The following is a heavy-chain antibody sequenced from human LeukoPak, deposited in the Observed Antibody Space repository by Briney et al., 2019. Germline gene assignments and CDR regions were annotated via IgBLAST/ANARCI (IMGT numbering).Heavy chain of an antibody. V-gene: IGHV1-3*01. J-gene: IGHJ4*02. CDR3: VISWGSYRYTGYDY. CDR2: INAGNGNT. Sequence: ASVKVSCKASGYTFTSYAMHWVRQAPGQRLEWMGWINAGNGNTKYSQKFQGRVTITRDTSASTAYMELSSLRSEDTAVYYCVISWGSYRYTGYDYWGQGTLVTVSS. CDR1: GYTFTSYA. D-gene: IGHD3-16*02.